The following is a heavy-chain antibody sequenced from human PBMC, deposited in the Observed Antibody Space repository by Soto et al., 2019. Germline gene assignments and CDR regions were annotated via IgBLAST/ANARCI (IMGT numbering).Heavy chain of an antibody. CDR2: ISAYNGNT. J-gene: IGHJ5*02. CDR1: GYTFTSYG. D-gene: IGHD3-3*01. V-gene: IGHV1-18*01. Sequence: QVQLVQSGAEVKKPGASVKVSCKASGYTFTSYGISWVRQAPGQGLEWMGWISAYNGNTNYAQKLQGRVTMTTDTATSQAHRGRRGRRAEDPAVVYWGGAARMGDFWGVLGGWRWFAPGGRGPRVPASS. CDR3: GGAARMGDFWGVLGGWRWFAP.